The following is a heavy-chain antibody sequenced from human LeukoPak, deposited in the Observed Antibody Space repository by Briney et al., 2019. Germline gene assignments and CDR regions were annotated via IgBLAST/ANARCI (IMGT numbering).Heavy chain of an antibody. CDR3: ARVLRYCSGGNCYSGGLGYMDV. D-gene: IGHD2-15*01. V-gene: IGHV3-11*04. J-gene: IGHJ6*03. CDR1: GFTFSDYY. CDR2: SSTSGSIT. Sequence: GGSLRLSCAASGFTFSDYYMSWIRQAPGKGLQWLAYSSTSGSITYYADSVKGRFTISRDNAKNSVYLQMNSLRAEDTAVYYCARVLRYCSGGNCYSGGLGYMDVWGKGTTVTISS.